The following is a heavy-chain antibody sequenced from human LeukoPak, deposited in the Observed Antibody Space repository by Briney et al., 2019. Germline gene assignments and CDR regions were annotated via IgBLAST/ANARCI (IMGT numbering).Heavy chain of an antibody. CDR2: IYYSGST. CDR1: GGSISSYY. Sequence: SETLSLTCTVSGGSISSYYWSWIRQPPGKGLEWIGYIYYSGSTNYNPSLKSRVTISVDTSKNQFSLKLSSVTAADTAVYYCASSRRDGYNRPFDYWGQGTLVTVSS. V-gene: IGHV4-59*01. D-gene: IGHD5-24*01. CDR3: ASSRRDGYNRPFDY. J-gene: IGHJ4*02.